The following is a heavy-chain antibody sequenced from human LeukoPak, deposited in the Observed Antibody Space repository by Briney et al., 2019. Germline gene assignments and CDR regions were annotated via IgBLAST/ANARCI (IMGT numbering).Heavy chain of an antibody. V-gene: IGHV3-73*01. J-gene: IGHJ4*02. CDR2: IRSKANSYAT. D-gene: IGHD3-10*01. CDR3: TRVRAPFGDTAGY. Sequence: PGGSLRLSCAASGFTFSGSAMHWVRQASGKGLEWVGRIRSKANSYATAYAASVKGRFTISRDDSKNTAYLQMNSLKTEDTAVYYCTRVRAPFGDTAGYWGQGTLVTVSS. CDR1: GFTFSGSA.